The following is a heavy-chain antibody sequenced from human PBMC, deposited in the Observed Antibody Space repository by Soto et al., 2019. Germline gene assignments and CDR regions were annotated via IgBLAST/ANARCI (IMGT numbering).Heavy chain of an antibody. V-gene: IGHV4-31*03. CDR1: GGSISSGGYY. Sequence: SETLSLTCTVSGGSISSGGYYWSWIRQHPGKGLEWIGYIYYSGSTYYNPSPKSRVTISVDTSKNQFSLKLSSVTAADTAVYYCARVLRYFDWSHPYYYYYYYGMDVWGQGTTVTVSS. D-gene: IGHD3-9*01. J-gene: IGHJ6*02. CDR3: ARVLRYFDWSHPYYYYYYYGMDV. CDR2: IYYSGST.